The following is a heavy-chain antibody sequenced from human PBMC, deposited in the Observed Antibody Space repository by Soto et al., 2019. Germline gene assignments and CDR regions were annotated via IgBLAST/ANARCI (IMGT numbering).Heavy chain of an antibody. CDR3: AKDLGYGYYFDY. CDR1: GFTFSSYG. D-gene: IGHD5-12*01. J-gene: IGHJ4*02. CDR2: ISYGGNNK. V-gene: IGHV3-30*18. Sequence: VQLVESGGGLVQPGGSLRLSCAASGFTFSSYGMHWVRQAPGKGLEWVAVISYGGNNKYYADSVRGRFTISRDDSKNTLYLQMNSLRAEDTALYYCAKDLGYGYYFDYWGQGTLVTVSS.